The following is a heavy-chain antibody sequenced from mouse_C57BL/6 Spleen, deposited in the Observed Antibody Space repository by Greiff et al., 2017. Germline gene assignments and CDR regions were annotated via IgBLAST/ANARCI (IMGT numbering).Heavy chain of an antibody. CDR3: ARGCYDYGGYFDV. CDR2: IYPGDGDT. J-gene: IGHJ1*03. D-gene: IGHD2-4*01. CDR1: GYAFSSSW. V-gene: IGHV1-82*01. Sequence: VQLQQSGPELVKPGASVKISCKASGYAFSSSWMNWVKQRPGKGLEWIGRIYPGDGDTNYNGTFKGKATLTADQSSSTAYMHLSSLTSEDSAVYCWARGCYDYGGYFDVWCTGTTVTVSS.